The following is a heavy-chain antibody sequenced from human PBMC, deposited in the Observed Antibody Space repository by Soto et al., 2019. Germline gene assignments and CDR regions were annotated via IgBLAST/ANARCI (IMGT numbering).Heavy chain of an antibody. D-gene: IGHD6-6*01. CDR2: ISGSGGRT. CDR1: GFTFSNYV. CDR3: AKAAAVNITAGGY. Sequence: PGGSLRLSCAASGFTFSNYVMTWVRQAPGKGLEWVSDISGSGGRTYYADSVKGRFTISRDNSKNTLYLQMNTLRAEDTALYYCAKAAAVNITAGGYWGQGTLVTVSS. V-gene: IGHV3-23*01. J-gene: IGHJ4*02.